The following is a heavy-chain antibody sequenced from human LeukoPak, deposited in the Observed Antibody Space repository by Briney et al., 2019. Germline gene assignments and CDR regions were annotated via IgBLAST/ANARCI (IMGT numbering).Heavy chain of an antibody. J-gene: IGHJ6*02. D-gene: IGHD6-6*01. V-gene: IGHV3-11*01. CDR2: ISGGSPIV. Sequence: GRSLRLSCAASGFTFSNYYMTWIRQAPGKGLEWVSYISGGSPIVYYADSVKGRFTISRDNAKNSLFLQMNSLRAEDTAVYYCARDRSYSNSNSYYHGMDVWGQGTTVTVSS. CDR1: GFTFSNYY. CDR3: ARDRSYSNSNSYYHGMDV.